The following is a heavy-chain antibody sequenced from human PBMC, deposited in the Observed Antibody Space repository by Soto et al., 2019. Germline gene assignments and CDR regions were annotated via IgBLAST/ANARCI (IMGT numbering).Heavy chain of an antibody. V-gene: IGHV3-23*01. Sequence: EVQLLESGGGLVQPGGSLRLSCAASGFTFNSYAMHWVRQAPGKGLEWVSGISGFSAGSASTYFADSVKGRFIISRDNSNNTLYLQMTNLRAEDTALYYCARVPLFFGLDAFYFWGHGTLVTVSS. D-gene: IGHD3-10*01. CDR3: ARVPLFFGLDAFYF. CDR1: GFTFNSYA. CDR2: ISGFSAGSAST. J-gene: IGHJ3*01.